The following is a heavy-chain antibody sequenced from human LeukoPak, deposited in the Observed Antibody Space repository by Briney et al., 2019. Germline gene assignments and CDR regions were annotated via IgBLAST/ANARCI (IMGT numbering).Heavy chain of an antibody. CDR1: GFIFSSYG. CDR3: AKGTVYGDGYYFDY. Sequence: GGSLRLSCAVSGFIFSSYGMHWVRQAPGKGLEWVAVIWYDGSNKYYADSVKGRFTISRDNSKNTLYLQMNSLRAAATAVYYCAKGTVYGDGYYFDYWGQGTLVTVSS. J-gene: IGHJ4*02. V-gene: IGHV3-33*06. CDR2: IWYDGSNK. D-gene: IGHD4-17*01.